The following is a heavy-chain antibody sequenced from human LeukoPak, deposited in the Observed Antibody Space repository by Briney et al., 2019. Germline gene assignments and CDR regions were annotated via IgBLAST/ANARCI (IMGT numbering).Heavy chain of an antibody. CDR3: ARVSITMIVAFDY. J-gene: IGHJ4*02. D-gene: IGHD3-22*01. V-gene: IGHV1-18*01. Sequence: ASVKVSCKASGGTFSSYAISWVRQAPGQGLEWMGWISAYNGNTNYAQKLQGRVTMTTDTSTSTAYMELRSLRSDDTAVYYCARVSITMIVAFDYWGQGTLVTVSS. CDR1: GGTFSSYA. CDR2: ISAYNGNT.